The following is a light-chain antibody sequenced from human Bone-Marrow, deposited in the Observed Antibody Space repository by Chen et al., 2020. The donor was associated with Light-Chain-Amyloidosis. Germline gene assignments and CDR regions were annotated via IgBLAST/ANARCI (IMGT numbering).Light chain of an antibody. CDR3: QVWDRSSDRPV. V-gene: IGLV3-21*02. CDR1: NIVSTS. CDR2: DDR. Sequence: SYVLTQPSSVSVAPGQTATIDCGGNNIVSTSVHWYQQTPGQAPLLVGYDDRDRPSGIPERLSGSNSGNTATLTISRVEAGDEADYYCQVWDRSSDRPVFGGVTKLTVL. J-gene: IGLJ3*02.